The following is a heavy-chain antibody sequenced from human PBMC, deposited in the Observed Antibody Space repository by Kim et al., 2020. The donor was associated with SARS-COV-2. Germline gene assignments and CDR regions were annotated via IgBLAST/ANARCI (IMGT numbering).Heavy chain of an antibody. Sequence: TTAYAAAVNGRFTISRDTSQSIAYLQMNSLKTEDTAVYYCTRDRRATTVWGQGTLVTVSS. CDR3: TRDRRATTV. CDR2: TT. J-gene: IGHJ4*02. D-gene: IGHD1-26*01. V-gene: IGHV3-49*02.